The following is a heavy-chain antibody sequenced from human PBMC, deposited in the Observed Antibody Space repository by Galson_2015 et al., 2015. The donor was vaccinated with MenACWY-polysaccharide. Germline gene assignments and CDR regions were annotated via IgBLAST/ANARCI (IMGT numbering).Heavy chain of an antibody. J-gene: IGHJ4*02. Sequence: SPRLSCAASGFAFSSYAMSWVRQAPGKGLGWVSRIKSDGSSTNYADSVKGRFTISRDNAKNTLYLQMNSLRAEDTALYYCARGYSAYDWGQGTLVTVSA. D-gene: IGHD5-12*01. CDR3: ARGYSAYD. CDR1: GFAFSSYA. V-gene: IGHV3-74*01. CDR2: IKSDGSST.